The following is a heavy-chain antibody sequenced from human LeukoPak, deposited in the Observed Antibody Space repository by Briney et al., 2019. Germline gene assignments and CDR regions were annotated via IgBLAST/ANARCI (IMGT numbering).Heavy chain of an antibody. D-gene: IGHD5-12*01. J-gene: IGHJ3*02. CDR2: IYSDDST. CDR3: ARGGYSGYDRDAFDI. Sequence: GGSLRLSCAASGFTVSSNYMSWVRQAPGKGLEWVSVIYSDDSTYYADSVKGRFTISRHSSKNTLYLQMNSLRAEDTAVYYCARGGYSGYDRDAFDIWGQGTMVTVSS. V-gene: IGHV3-53*04. CDR1: GFTVSSNY.